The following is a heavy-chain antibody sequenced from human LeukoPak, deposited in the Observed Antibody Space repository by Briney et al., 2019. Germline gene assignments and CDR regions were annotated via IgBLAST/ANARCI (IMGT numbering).Heavy chain of an antibody. D-gene: IGHD6-19*01. CDR3: ARQKRYSSGWYVYWFDP. CDR1: GYSFTSYW. J-gene: IGHJ5*02. CDR2: INPGDSDT. Sequence: GESLRISCKGSGYSFTSYWIGWVRQMPGKGLEWMGIINPGDSDTRYSPSFQGQVTISADKSISTAYLQWSYLKASDTAMYYCARQKRYSSGWYVYWFDPWGQGTLVTVSS. V-gene: IGHV5-51*01.